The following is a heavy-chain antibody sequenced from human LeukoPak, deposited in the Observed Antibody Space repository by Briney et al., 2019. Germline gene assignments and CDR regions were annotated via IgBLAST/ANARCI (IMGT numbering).Heavy chain of an antibody. CDR3: ARGPLRFLEWLFAS. V-gene: IGHV3-7*01. CDR1: GFIFSSYW. Sequence: GGSLRLSCAASGFIFSSYWMSWVRQAPGKGLEWVANINQDGSEKYYVDSVKDRFTISRDNAKNSLFLQMNSLTAEDAAVYYCARGPLRFLEWLFASWGQGTLVTVSS. J-gene: IGHJ4*02. CDR2: INQDGSEK. D-gene: IGHD3-3*01.